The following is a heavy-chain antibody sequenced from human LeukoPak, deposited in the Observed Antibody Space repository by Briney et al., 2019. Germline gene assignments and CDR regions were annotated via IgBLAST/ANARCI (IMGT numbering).Heavy chain of an antibody. J-gene: IGHJ5*02. D-gene: IGHD3-10*01. Sequence: SETLSLTCAVSGGSISSSNWWSWVRQPPGKGLEWIGEIYHSGSTNYNPSLKSRVTISVDKSKNQFSLKLSSVTAADTAVYYCARQKVVRGPTPRWFDPWGQGTLVTVSS. CDR2: IYHSGST. CDR3: ARQKVVRGPTPRWFDP. V-gene: IGHV4-4*02. CDR1: GGSISSSNW.